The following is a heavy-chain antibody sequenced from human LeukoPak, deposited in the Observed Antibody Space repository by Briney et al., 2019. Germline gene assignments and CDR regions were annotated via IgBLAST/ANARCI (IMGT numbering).Heavy chain of an antibody. CDR1: VFTLSTYW. V-gene: IGHV3-74*01. CDR3: ARAPSEIGGYYPEYFRH. D-gene: IGHD3-22*01. CDR2: IKSDGGT. Sequence: RRSLRLSCAASVFTLSTYWTHWVRQAPQKGRVWVSRIKSDGGTNYADSVKGRFTISRDNAKKTVSLQMNSLRPEDTGVYYCARAPSEIGGYYPEYFRHWGQGTLVTVSS. J-gene: IGHJ1*01.